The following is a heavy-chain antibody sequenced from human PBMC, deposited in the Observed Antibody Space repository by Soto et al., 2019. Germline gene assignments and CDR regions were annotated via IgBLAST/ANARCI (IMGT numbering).Heavy chain of an antibody. CDR3: ARSGTDSNYAYYYYYYYMDV. J-gene: IGHJ6*03. Sequence: ASVKVSCKASGYTFTSYDINWVRQATGQGLERMGWMNPNSGNTGYAQKFQGRVTMTRNTSISTAYMELSSLRSEDTAVYYCARSGTDSNYAYYYYYYYMDVWGKGTTVTVSS. CDR1: GYTFTSYD. CDR2: MNPNSGNT. D-gene: IGHD4-4*01. V-gene: IGHV1-8*01.